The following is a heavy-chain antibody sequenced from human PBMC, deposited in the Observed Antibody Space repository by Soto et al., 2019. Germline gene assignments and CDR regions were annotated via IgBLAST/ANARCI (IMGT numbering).Heavy chain of an antibody. Sequence: GGSLRLSCAASGFTFSSYGMHWVRQAPGKGLEWVAVISYDGSNKYYADSVKGRFTISRDNSKNTLYLQMNSLRAEDTAVYYCAKGERWLQLDYYYYGMDVWGQGTTVTVSS. J-gene: IGHJ6*02. V-gene: IGHV3-30*18. CDR2: ISYDGSNK. D-gene: IGHD5-12*01. CDR3: AKGERWLQLDYYYYGMDV. CDR1: GFTFSSYG.